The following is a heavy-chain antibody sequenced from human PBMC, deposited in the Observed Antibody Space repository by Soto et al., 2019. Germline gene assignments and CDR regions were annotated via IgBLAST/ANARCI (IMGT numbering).Heavy chain of an antibody. Sequence: GGSLRLSCAASGFTFSSYAMSWVRQAPGKGLEWVSAISGSGGSTYYADSVKGRFTISRDNSKNTLYLQMNSLRAEDTAVYYCAKDGPKVERWLDPYFDSWGQGTLVTVSS. CDR2: ISGSGGST. V-gene: IGHV3-23*01. J-gene: IGHJ4*02. CDR1: GFTFSSYA. D-gene: IGHD3-3*01. CDR3: AKDGPKVERWLDPYFDS.